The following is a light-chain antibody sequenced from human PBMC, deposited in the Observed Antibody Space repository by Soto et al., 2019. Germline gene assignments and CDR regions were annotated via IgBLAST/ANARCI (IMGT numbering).Light chain of an antibody. CDR2: DAS. Sequence: EIVMTQSPGTLSVSPGERATLSCRASQSVSSNVAWYQQKPGQAPRLLIYDASTRATGIPARFSGSGSGTEFTLTISSLQSEDFAVFYCHQYNDWPPAFGQGTKVDIK. V-gene: IGKV3-15*01. CDR1: QSVSSN. J-gene: IGKJ1*01. CDR3: HQYNDWPPA.